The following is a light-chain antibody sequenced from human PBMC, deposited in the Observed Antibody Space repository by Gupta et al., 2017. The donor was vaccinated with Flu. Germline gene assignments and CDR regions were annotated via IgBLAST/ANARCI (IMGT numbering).Light chain of an antibody. Sequence: DIQMTQSPSSLSASVGDRVTITCRASQSISSYLNWYQQKPGKAPKLLIYAASSLQSGVPSRFSGSGSGTDFTLTISSLQPEDFATYYCQQSCSNPHTFGQGTKLEIK. CDR1: QSISSY. CDR3: QQSCSNPHT. CDR2: AAS. J-gene: IGKJ2*01. V-gene: IGKV1-39*01.